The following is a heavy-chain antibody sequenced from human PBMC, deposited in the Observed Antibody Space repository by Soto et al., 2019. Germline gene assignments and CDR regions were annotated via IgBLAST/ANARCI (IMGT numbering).Heavy chain of an antibody. Sequence: GGSLRLSCAASGFTFSSYAMSWVRQAPGKGLEWVSGISDSGDSTYSADSVKGRFTISRDNSKNTVYLQMNSLRAEDTAVYYCAKSLGGAGPYRYYFDYWGQGTLVSVSS. V-gene: IGHV3-23*01. CDR1: GFTFSSYA. CDR2: ISDSGDST. D-gene: IGHD3-16*02. J-gene: IGHJ4*02. CDR3: AKSLGGAGPYRYYFDY.